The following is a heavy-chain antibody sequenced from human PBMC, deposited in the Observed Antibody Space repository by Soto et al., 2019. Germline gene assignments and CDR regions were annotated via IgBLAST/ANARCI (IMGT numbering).Heavy chain of an antibody. D-gene: IGHD6-13*01. CDR3: ASLGSSSYHFDY. Sequence: GGSLRLSCAASGFTFSSYEMIWVRQAPGKGLEWVSYISSSGSTIYYADSVKGRFTISRDNAKNSLYLQMNSLRAEDTAVYYCASLGSSSYHFDYWGQGTLVTVSS. V-gene: IGHV3-48*03. CDR2: ISSSGSTI. J-gene: IGHJ4*02. CDR1: GFTFSSYE.